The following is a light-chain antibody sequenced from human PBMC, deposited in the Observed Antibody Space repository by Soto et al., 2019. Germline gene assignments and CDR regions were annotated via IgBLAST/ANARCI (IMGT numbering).Light chain of an antibody. J-gene: IGKJ1*01. CDR2: DAS. CDR1: QNIRSR. CDR3: QQYHSYWT. V-gene: IGKV1-5*01. Sequence: DFHMTRSPSTLSASVGDRVTISCRASQNIRSRLAWFQQKPGKAPKLLIYDASSLESGVPQRFSGSGSGTEFTLTISSLQTDDFSAYYCQQYHSYWTLGQGTKVDIK.